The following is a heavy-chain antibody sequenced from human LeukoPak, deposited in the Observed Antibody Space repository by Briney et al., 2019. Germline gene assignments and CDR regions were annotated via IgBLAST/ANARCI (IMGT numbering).Heavy chain of an antibody. CDR1: GFTFSNYK. V-gene: IGHV3-48*01. Sequence: GGSLRLSCAASGFTFSNYKMNWVRQAPGKGLEWVSYISSSSGTIYYADSVKGRFTISRDNAKNSLYLQMNSLRAEDTAVYCCTRDAGGYWGQGTLVTVSS. J-gene: IGHJ4*02. CDR3: TRDAGGY. D-gene: IGHD3-10*01. CDR2: ISSSSGTI.